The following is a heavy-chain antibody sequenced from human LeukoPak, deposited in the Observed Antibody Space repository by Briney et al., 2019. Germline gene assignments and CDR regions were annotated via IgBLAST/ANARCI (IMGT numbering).Heavy chain of an antibody. CDR1: GYTFTGYH. D-gene: IGHD6-6*01. J-gene: IGHJ4*02. CDR2: MNPNSGGT. CDR3: ARGSGIVEAARHGNDY. Sequence: APVKVSCKASGYTFTGYHMHWVRQAPGQGLEWMGSMNPNSGGTQYVQKFQGRVTMTRDTSISTAYMEVSSLRSDDTAVYYCARGSGIVEAARHGNDYWGQGTLVTVSS. V-gene: IGHV1-2*02.